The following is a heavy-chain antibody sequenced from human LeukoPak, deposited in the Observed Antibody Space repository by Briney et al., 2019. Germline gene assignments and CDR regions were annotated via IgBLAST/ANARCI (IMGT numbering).Heavy chain of an antibody. CDR3: SNWGDTWGLDF. Sequence: GGSLRLSCAASGLNFRKSWMTWVRQAPGRGLEWVANIKDDGSEKYYVDSVKGRFTIPRDNAKNSLYLQMNSLGAEDTAVYYCSNWGDTWGLDFWGQGILVSVSS. D-gene: IGHD7-27*01. J-gene: IGHJ4*02. V-gene: IGHV3-7*01. CDR1: GLNFRKSW. CDR2: IKDDGSEK.